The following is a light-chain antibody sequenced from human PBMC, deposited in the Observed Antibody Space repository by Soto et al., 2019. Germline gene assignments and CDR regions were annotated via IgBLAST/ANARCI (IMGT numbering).Light chain of an antibody. Sequence: QSVLTQPPSVSAAPGQTVTISCSGSSPNIGKNSVFWCQQLPGTAPKLLIYDNNKRPSGIPDRFSGSKSGTSATLGITGLQTGDEADYYCGTWDSSLSAVVLGGGTKLTVL. CDR1: SPNIGKNS. CDR2: DNN. J-gene: IGLJ2*01. V-gene: IGLV1-51*01. CDR3: GTWDSSLSAVV.